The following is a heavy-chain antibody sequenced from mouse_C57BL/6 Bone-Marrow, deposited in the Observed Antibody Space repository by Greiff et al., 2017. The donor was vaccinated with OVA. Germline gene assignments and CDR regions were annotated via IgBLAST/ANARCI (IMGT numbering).Heavy chain of an antibody. CDR1: GYAFSSSW. V-gene: IGHV1-82*01. D-gene: IGHD1-1*01. CDR3: FTTVVPGYFDY. J-gene: IGHJ2*01. Sequence: QVQLKESGPELVKPGASVKISCKASGYAFSSSWMNWVKQRPGKGLEWIGRIYPGDGDTNYNGKFKGKATLTADKSSSTAYMQLSSLTSEDSAVYFCFTTVVPGYFDYWGQGTTLTVSS. CDR2: IYPGDGDT.